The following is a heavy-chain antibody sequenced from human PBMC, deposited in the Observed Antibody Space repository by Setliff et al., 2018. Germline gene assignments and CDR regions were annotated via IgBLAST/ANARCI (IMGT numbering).Heavy chain of an antibody. Sequence: RASVKVSCKASGYTFTTYAMNWVRQAPGQGLKWMGWINTNTGNPTYAQGFTGRFVFSLDTPVSTAYLQISSLKAEDTAVYYCATSTRDDPLFDYWGQGTLVTVS. D-gene: IGHD4-17*01. CDR2: INTNTGNP. J-gene: IGHJ4*02. V-gene: IGHV7-4-1*02. CDR3: ATSTRDDPLFDY. CDR1: GYTFTTYA.